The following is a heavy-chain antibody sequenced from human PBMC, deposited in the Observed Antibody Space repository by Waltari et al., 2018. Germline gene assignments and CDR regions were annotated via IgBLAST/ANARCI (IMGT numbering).Heavy chain of an antibody. CDR2: ISPYNGNT. CDR1: GYTFTSYG. D-gene: IGHD3-3*01. CDR3: ARSTGPNFGVVSYVDY. V-gene: IGHV1-18*01. Sequence: QVQLVQSGAEVKKPGASVKVSCKASGYTFTSYGISWVRQAPGQGLEWMGWISPYNGNTNYAQKHQGRGTMTTDTYTSTAYMELRSLRSDDAAVYYCARSTGPNFGVVSYVDYWGQGTLVTVSS. J-gene: IGHJ4*02.